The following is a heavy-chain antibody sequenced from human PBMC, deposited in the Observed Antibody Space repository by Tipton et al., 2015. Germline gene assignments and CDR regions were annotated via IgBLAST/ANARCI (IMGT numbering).Heavy chain of an antibody. Sequence: SLRLSCAASGFTFDDYAMHWVRQAPGKGLEWVSGINWNSGSIGYADSVKGRFTISRDNAKNCLYLQMNSLRAEDTALYYCVKDMGAMTTVTPAYYYYGMDVWGQGTTVTVSS. CDR3: VKDMGAMTTVTPAYYYYGMDV. CDR2: INWNSGSI. V-gene: IGHV3-9*01. CDR1: GFTFDDYA. D-gene: IGHD4-17*01. J-gene: IGHJ6*02.